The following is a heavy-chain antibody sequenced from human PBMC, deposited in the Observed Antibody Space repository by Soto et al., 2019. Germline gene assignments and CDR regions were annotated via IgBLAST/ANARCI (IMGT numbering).Heavy chain of an antibody. J-gene: IGHJ4*01. CDR3: ARGPLNYYGSGSYYTREFFRY. CDR2: INAGNGNT. D-gene: IGHD3-10*01. Sequence: ASVKVSCKASGYTFTSYAMHWVRQAPGQRLEWMGWINAGNGNTKYSQKFQGRVTITRDTSASTAYMELSSLRSEDTAVYYCARGPLNYYGSGSYYTREFFRYWG. CDR1: GYTFTSYA. V-gene: IGHV1-3*01.